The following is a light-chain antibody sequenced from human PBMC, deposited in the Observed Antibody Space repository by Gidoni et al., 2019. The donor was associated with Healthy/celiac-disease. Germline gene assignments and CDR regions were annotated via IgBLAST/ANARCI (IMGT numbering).Light chain of an antibody. CDR3: CSYAGSSTWV. CDR2: EGS. J-gene: IGLJ3*02. V-gene: IGLV2-23*01. Sequence: QSALTQPASVSGSPGQSITISCTGTSSDVGSYNLVSWYQQHPGKAPKLMIYEGSKRPSGVSNCFSGSTSGNTASLTISVLHADDDADYYCCSYAGSSTWVFGGGTKLTVL. CDR1: SSDVGSYNL.